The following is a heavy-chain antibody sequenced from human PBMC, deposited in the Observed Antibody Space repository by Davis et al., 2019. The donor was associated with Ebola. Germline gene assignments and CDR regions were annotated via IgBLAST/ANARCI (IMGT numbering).Heavy chain of an antibody. CDR3: ARGTTMIVVVTLDY. V-gene: IGHV1-3*01. D-gene: IGHD3-22*01. CDR2: VHGGNGNT. Sequence: ASVKVSCKASGFTLTNYAIHWVRQAPGQRLEWMGWVHGGNGNTKYSQRFQGRVTITTDTSASTAYLDLSSLRAEDTAVYYCARGTTMIVVVTLDYWGQGTLVTVSS. J-gene: IGHJ4*02. CDR1: GFTLTNYA.